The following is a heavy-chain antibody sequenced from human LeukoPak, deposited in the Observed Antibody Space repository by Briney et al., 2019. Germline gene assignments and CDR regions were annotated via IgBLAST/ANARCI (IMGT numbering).Heavy chain of an antibody. J-gene: IGHJ5*02. D-gene: IGHD3-10*01. V-gene: IGHV4-61*08. Sequence: PSQTLSLTCTVSGDSISSGDYYWSWIRQPPGKGLEWIGYIYYSGSTNYNPSLKSRVTISVDTSKNQFSLKLSSVTAADTAVYYCARGGYYGSGNDFRFDPWGQGTLVTVSS. CDR2: IYYSGST. CDR1: GDSISSGDYY. CDR3: ARGGYYGSGNDFRFDP.